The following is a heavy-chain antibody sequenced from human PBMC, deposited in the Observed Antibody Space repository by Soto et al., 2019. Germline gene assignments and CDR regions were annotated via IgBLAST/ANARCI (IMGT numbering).Heavy chain of an antibody. CDR2: IIPIFGTA. Sequence: SVKVSCKASGGTFSSYAISWVRQAPGQGLEWMGGIIPIFGTANYAQKFQGRVTITADKSTSTAYMEMRSLRSEDTAVYFCAEGEGAGLAAAGGFDPWGQGTMVTVSS. CDR1: GGTFSSYA. CDR3: AEGEGAGLAAAGGFDP. D-gene: IGHD6-13*01. V-gene: IGHV1-69*06. J-gene: IGHJ5*02.